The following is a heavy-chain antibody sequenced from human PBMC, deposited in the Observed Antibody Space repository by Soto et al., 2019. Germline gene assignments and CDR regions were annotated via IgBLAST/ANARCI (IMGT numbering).Heavy chain of an antibody. V-gene: IGHV3-7*05. CDR3: VRSVTRESV. J-gene: IGHJ6*04. CDR2: IKQDGSVR. CDR1: GFTFSNYW. D-gene: IGHD2-2*01. Sequence: GGSLRLSCAASGFTFSNYWMNWVRQAPGKGLEWVADIKQDGSVRSYVDSVKGRFTISRDNAKNSLYLQMDSLRAEDTAVYYCVRSVTRESVWGKGATVTVSS.